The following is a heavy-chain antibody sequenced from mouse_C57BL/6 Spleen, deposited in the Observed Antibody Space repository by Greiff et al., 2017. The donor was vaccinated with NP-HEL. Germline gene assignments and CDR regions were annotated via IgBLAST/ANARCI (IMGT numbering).Heavy chain of an antibody. CDR2: IDPNSGGT. CDR1: GYTFTSYW. J-gene: IGHJ4*01. Sequence: QVQLQQPGAELVKPGASVKLSCKASGYTFTSYWMHWVKQRPGRGLEWIGRIDPNSGGTKYNEKFKSKATLTVDKPSSTAYMQLSSLTSEDSAVDYCARSRTVVATEAMDYWGQGTSVTVSS. D-gene: IGHD1-1*01. CDR3: ARSRTVVATEAMDY. V-gene: IGHV1-72*01.